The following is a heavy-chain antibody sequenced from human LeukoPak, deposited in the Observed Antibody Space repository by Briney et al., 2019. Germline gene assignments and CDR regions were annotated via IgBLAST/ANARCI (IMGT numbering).Heavy chain of an antibody. CDR1: GFTFSSYS. Sequence: GGSLRLSCAASGFTFSSYSMNWVRQAPGKGLEWVSYISSSSSTIYYADSVKGRFTISRDNAKNSLYLQMNSLRAEDTAVYYCAREGKFYGIPNAFDIWGQGTMVTVSS. CDR2: ISSSSSTI. J-gene: IGHJ3*02. CDR3: AREGKFYGIPNAFDI. D-gene: IGHD4-17*01. V-gene: IGHV3-48*01.